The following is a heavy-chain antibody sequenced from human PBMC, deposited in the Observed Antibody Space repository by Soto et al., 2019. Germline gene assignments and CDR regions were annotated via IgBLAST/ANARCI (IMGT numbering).Heavy chain of an antibody. CDR1: GGYFSGYY. V-gene: IGHV4-34*01. CDR2: INHSGST. CDR3: ARNPYPYYYGSGSYYNPSYYLDY. J-gene: IGHJ4*02. D-gene: IGHD3-10*01. Sequence: SETLSLTCAVYGGYFSGYYWSWIRQPPGKGLEWIGEINHSGSTNYNPSLKSRVTITVDTSKNQFSLKLNSVTAADTAVYYWARNPYPYYYGSGSYYNPSYYLDYWGQGTLVTVSS.